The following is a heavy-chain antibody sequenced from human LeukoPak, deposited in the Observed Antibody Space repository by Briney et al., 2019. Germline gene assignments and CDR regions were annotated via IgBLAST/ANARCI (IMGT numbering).Heavy chain of an antibody. CDR1: GYTFTSYY. CDR3: ARDVGEYYYMDV. Sequence: ASVKVSCKASGYTFTSYYMHWVRQAPGQGLEWMGIINPSGGSTSYAQKFQGRVTMTRDTSTSTVYMGLSSLRSEDTAVYYCARDVGEYYYMDVWGKGTTVTVSS. D-gene: IGHD2-15*01. CDR2: INPSGGST. J-gene: IGHJ6*03. V-gene: IGHV1-46*01.